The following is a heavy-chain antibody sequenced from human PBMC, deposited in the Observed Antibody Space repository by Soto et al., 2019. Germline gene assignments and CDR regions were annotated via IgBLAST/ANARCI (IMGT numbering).Heavy chain of an antibody. J-gene: IGHJ6*03. CDR1: GFTFGSFA. CDR3: AKSGCESFYYYMHV. V-gene: IGHV3-23*04. CDR2: ITGSGSRI. Sequence: EVQLVESGGDLVQPGGSLRLSCANSGFTFGSFAMTWVRQAPGRGLEWVSTITGSGSRIYYADSVKGRFTISRDNSKNTVYLQMNSLRAEDTAVYFCAKSGCESFYYYMHVWGRGTTVVVSS.